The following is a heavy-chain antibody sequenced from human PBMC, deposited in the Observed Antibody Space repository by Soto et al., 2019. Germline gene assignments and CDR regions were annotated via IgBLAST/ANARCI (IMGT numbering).Heavy chain of an antibody. CDR3: AKDLGDIVVVPAAGVDY. CDR1: GFTFSSYA. CDR2: ISGSGGST. J-gene: IGHJ4*02. V-gene: IGHV3-23*01. Sequence: ESGGGLVQPGGSLRLSCAASGFTFSSYAMSWVRQAPGKGLEWVSAISGSGGSTYYADSVKGRFTISRDNSKNTLYLQMNSLRAEDTAVYYCAKDLGDIVVVPAAGVDYWGQGTLVTVSS. D-gene: IGHD2-2*01.